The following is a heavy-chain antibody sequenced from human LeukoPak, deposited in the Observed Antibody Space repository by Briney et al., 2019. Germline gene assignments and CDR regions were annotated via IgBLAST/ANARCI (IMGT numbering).Heavy chain of an antibody. CDR2: ISSGSSYI. CDR3: ACTSGYDFSSYYYYYMDV. CDR1: GFTFSSYS. D-gene: IGHD5-12*01. V-gene: IGHV3-21*01. J-gene: IGHJ6*03. Sequence: PRGSLRLSCAASGFTFSSYSMNWVRQAPGKGLEWVSSISSGSSYIYYADSVKGRFTISRDNAKNSLYLQMNSLSAEDTAVYYCACTSGYDFSSYYYYYMDVWGKGTTVTVSS.